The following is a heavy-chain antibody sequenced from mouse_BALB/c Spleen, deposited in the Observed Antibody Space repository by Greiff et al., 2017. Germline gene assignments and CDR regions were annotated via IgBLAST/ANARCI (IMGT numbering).Heavy chain of an antibody. CDR1: GFTFSSFG. CDR2: ISSGSSTI. J-gene: IGHJ2*01. D-gene: IGHD2-4*01. Sequence: EVKLVESGGGLVQPGGSRKLSCAASGFTFSSFGMHWVRQAPEKGLEWVAYISSGSSTIYYADTVKGRFTISRDNPKNTLFLQMTSLRSEDTAMYYCARRRITTGPFDYWGQGTTLTVSS. CDR3: ARRRITTGPFDY. V-gene: IGHV5-17*02.